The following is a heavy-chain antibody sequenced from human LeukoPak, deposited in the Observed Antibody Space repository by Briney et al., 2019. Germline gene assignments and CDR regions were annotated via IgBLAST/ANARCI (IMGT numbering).Heavy chain of an antibody. V-gene: IGHV3-30*04. CDR2: ISYDGSNK. Sequence: QPGRSLRLSCAASGFTFSSYAMHWVRQAPGKGLEWVAVISYDGSNKYYADSVKGRFTISRDNSKNTLYLQMNSLRAEDTAAYYCARGRGVVVITAIDYWGQGTLVTVSS. D-gene: IGHD3-22*01. CDR1: GFTFSSYA. J-gene: IGHJ4*02. CDR3: ARGRGVVVITAIDY.